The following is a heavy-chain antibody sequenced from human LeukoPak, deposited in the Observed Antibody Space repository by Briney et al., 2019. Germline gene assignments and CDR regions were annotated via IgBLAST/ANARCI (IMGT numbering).Heavy chain of an antibody. CDR2: INPNSGGT. Sequence: ASVKVSCKASGYTFTGYYMHWVRQAPGQGLEWMGWINPNSGGTNYAQKFQGRVTMTRDTSISTAYMELSRLRSDDTAVYYCARATETLPLGYSGSYYPDYWGQGTLVTVSS. CDR3: ARATETLPLGYSGSYYPDY. CDR1: GYTFTGYY. V-gene: IGHV1-2*02. J-gene: IGHJ4*02. D-gene: IGHD1-26*01.